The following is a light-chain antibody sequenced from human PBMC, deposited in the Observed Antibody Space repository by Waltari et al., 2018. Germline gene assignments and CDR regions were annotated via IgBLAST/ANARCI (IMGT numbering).Light chain of an antibody. CDR2: EAT. J-gene: IGLJ3*02. CDR1: SSDVGSYNY. CDR3: SSYAGGNSWV. V-gene: IGLV2-8*01. Sequence: QSALTQPPSASGSPGQSVTIPCAGTSSDVGSYNYVSWYQQPPGKAPKLIIYEATKRPSGVPDRFSGSKSGNTASLTISGLQAEDETDYYCSSYAGGNSWVFGGGTKLTVL.